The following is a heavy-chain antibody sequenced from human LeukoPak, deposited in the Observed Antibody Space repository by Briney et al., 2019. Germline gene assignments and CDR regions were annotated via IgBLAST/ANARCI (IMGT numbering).Heavy chain of an antibody. CDR1: GGSIRGIRGYY. Sequence: SETLSLTCTVSGGSIRGIRGYYWNWIRQSPGRGLEWVGFITYSGYTDHNPALKSRVNISIDTSKNKFSLNLSSATVADTAVYFCARQGKFCTTTSCSIRDGFDIWGQGTTVIVSS. CDR3: ARQGKFCTTTSCSIRDGFDI. J-gene: IGHJ3*02. CDR2: ITYSGYT. D-gene: IGHD2-2*01. V-gene: IGHV4-61*08.